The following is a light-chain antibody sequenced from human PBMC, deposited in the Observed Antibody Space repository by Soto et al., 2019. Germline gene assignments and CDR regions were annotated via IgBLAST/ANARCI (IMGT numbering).Light chain of an antibody. CDR2: SAF. CDR1: QNIGSF. CDR3: QQGSTTPIT. V-gene: IGKV1-39*01. J-gene: IGKJ5*01. Sequence: DIQMTQARSSLSASVGDRVSMTCRASQNIGSFLNCYQQKPGEAPRLLVYSAFRIQSGVPSRFNASGSGTDFTLSISSLQPEDFSTYYCQQGSTTPITFGLGTRLEIK.